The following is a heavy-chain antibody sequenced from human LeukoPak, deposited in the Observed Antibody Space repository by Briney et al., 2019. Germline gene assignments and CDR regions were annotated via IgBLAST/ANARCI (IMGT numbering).Heavy chain of an antibody. Sequence: SETLSLTCTVSGGSISSSSYYWGWIRQPPGKGLEWIGSIYYSGTTYYNPSLKSRVTISADTSRNQFSLKLSSVTAADTAVYYCGRHSYRGWLQFFDYWGQGTRVTVSS. CDR3: GRHSYRGWLQFFDY. V-gene: IGHV4-39*01. J-gene: IGHJ4*02. CDR1: GGSISSSSYY. D-gene: IGHD5-24*01. CDR2: IYYSGTT.